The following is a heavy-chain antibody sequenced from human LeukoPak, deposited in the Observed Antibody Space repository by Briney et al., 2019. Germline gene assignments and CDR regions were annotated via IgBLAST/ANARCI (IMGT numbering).Heavy chain of an antibody. CDR2: INHSGST. V-gene: IGHV4-34*01. J-gene: IGHJ4*02. CDR3: AREAGYYDYVWGSYRSPYFDY. D-gene: IGHD3-16*02. Sequence: PSETLSLTCAVYGGSFSGYYWSWIRQPPGKGLEWIREINHSGSTNYNPSLKSRVTISVDTSKNQFSLKLSSVTAADTAVYYCAREAGYYDYVWGSYRSPYFDYWGQGTLVTVSS. CDR1: GGSFSGYY.